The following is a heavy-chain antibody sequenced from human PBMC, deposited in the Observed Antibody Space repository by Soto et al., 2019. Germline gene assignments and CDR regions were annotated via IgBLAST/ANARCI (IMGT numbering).Heavy chain of an antibody. CDR2: INHSGST. Sequence: SETLSLTCAVYGGSFSGYYWSWIRQPPGKGLEWIGEINHSGSTNYNPSLKSRVTISVDTSKNQFSMKLSSVTAADTAVYYCARGGGDSYGGYYYYGMAVRGQRTTVSVSS. V-gene: IGHV4-34*01. CDR3: ARGGGDSYGGYYYYGMAV. CDR1: GGSFSGYY. D-gene: IGHD5-18*01. J-gene: IGHJ6*02.